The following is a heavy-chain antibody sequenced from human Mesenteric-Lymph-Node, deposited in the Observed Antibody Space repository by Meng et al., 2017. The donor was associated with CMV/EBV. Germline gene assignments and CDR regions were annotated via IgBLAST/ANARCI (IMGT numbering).Heavy chain of an antibody. Sequence: ISSSGYYWSWIRQHPGKGLEGIGYIYVSGSIYYNPSCKSGGTISRDTSKNQFSLKLSAVTAADTAVYYCARHQCTTTNCYPRGVDPWGQGTLVTVSS. J-gene: IGHJ5*02. CDR1: ISSSGYY. CDR3: ARHQCTTTNCYPRGVDP. V-gene: IGHV4-39*01. CDR2: IYVSGSI. D-gene: IGHD2-2*01.